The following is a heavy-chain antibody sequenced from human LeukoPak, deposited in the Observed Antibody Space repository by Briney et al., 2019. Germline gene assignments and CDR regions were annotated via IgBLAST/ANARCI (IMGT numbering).Heavy chain of an antibody. CDR3: ATTYSTSSGTFDF. CDR2: ISGDGGST. V-gene: IGHV3-23*01. J-gene: IGHJ3*01. CDR1: GFT. Sequence: GGSLRLSCAASGFTMSWVRQSPGQGLEWVSTISGDGGSTYYADSMKGRFTISRDNSKNTLYLQMNRLRAEDTAVYYCATTYSTSSGTFDFWGQGTMVTVSS. D-gene: IGHD6-6*01.